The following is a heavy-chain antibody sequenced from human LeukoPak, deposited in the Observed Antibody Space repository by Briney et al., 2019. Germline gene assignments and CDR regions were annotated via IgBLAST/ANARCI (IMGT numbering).Heavy chain of an antibody. CDR1: GGSISRSSYY. V-gene: IGHV4-39*01. CDR3: ARQNDRSHDY. CDR2: IYYSGTT. D-gene: IGHD1-1*01. Sequence: SETLSLTCTVSGGSISRSSYYWGWIRQPPGKGLESIGSIYYSGTTYSNPSLKSRVTISVDTSKNQFSLKLRSVTAADTAVYYCARQNDRSHDYWGQGTLVTVSS. J-gene: IGHJ4*02.